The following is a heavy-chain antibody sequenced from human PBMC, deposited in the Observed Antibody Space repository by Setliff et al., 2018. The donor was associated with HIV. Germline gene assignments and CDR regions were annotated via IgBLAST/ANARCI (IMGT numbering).Heavy chain of an antibody. Sequence: PGESLTISCAASGLTLSTYSMSWVRQAPGKGLEWVSAIDPTGTYTYYADAVKGRFTISRDNFRNTLSLQMNSLTAEDSAIYYCAKVDDGQCNTFNCRDFDYWGRGTLVTVSS. J-gene: IGHJ4*02. D-gene: IGHD1-1*01. CDR3: AKVDDGQCNTFNCRDFDY. CDR2: IDPTGTYT. CDR1: GLTLSTYS. V-gene: IGHV3-23*05.